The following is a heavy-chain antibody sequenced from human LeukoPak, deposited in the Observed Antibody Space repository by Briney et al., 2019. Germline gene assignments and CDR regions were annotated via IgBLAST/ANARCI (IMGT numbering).Heavy chain of an antibody. J-gene: IGHJ4*02. CDR2: MNPNSGNT. V-gene: IGHV1-8*03. CDR3: ARGPGGTSYHFDY. CDR1: GYTFTKYD. D-gene: IGHD2-2*01. Sequence: ASVTVSYKASGYTFTKYDINWVRQAPGQGLEGMGWMNPNSGNTGYAQKFQGRVTITRNSAISTAYMELSSLRSEHTAVYYCARGPGGTSYHFDYWGQGTLVTVSS.